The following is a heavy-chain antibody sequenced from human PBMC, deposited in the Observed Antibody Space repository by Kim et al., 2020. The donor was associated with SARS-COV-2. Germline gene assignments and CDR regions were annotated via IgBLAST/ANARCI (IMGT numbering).Heavy chain of an antibody. CDR2: IYYSGST. J-gene: IGHJ4*02. D-gene: IGHD6-19*01. CDR1: GGSISSSSYY. V-gene: IGHV4-39*07. Sequence: SETLSLTCTVSGGSISSSSYYWGWIRQPPGKGLEWIGSIYYSGSTYYNPSLKSRVTISVDTSKNQFSLKLSSVTAADTAVYYCARDNSGLVRRPFDYWGQGTLVTVSS. CDR3: ARDNSGLVRRPFDY.